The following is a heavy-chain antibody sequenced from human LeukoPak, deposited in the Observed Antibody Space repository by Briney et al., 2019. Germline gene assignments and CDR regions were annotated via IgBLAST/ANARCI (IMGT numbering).Heavy chain of an antibody. D-gene: IGHD1-26*01. CDR3: ARRRIVGPTDDAFDI. J-gene: IGHJ3*02. V-gene: IGHV3-30-3*01. CDR1: GFTFSSYA. CDR2: ISLDGNTQ. Sequence: PGGSLRLSGGASGFTFSSYAMHWFGKSPGKGLGWAAVISLDGNTQYYADSVKGRFTISRDSSNNTFYRQRNSLRAGDPAIYYCARRRIVGPTDDAFDIWGQATMVTLSS.